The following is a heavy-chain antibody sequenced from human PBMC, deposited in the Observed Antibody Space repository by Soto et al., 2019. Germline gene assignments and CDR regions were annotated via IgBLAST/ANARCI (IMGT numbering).Heavy chain of an antibody. Sequence: PSETLSLTCAVYGGSFSGYYWSWIRQPPGKGLEWIGEINHSGSTNYNPSLKSRVTISVDTSKNQFSLKLSSVTAADTAVYYCARGTAKYDFWSGYYLEGYGMDVWGQGTTVTVSS. CDR2: INHSGST. J-gene: IGHJ6*02. D-gene: IGHD3-3*01. CDR3: ARGTAKYDFWSGYYLEGYGMDV. V-gene: IGHV4-34*01. CDR1: GGSFSGYY.